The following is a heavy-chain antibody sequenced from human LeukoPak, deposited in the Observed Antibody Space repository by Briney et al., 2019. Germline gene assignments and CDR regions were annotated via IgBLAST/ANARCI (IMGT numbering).Heavy chain of an antibody. D-gene: IGHD4-17*01. CDR3: ARVHPGVYGDYNFDY. V-gene: IGHV3-53*01. CDR2: IYSGGST. Sequence: GGSLRLSCAASGFAFSSYVISWARQAPGKGLEWVSVIYSGGSTYYADSVKGRFTISRDNSKNTLYLQMNSLRAEDTAVYYCARVHPGVYGDYNFDYWGQGTLVTVSS. J-gene: IGHJ4*02. CDR1: GFAFSSYV.